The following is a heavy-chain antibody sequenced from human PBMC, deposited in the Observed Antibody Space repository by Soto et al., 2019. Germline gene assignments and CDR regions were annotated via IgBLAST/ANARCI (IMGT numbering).Heavy chain of an antibody. V-gene: IGHV2-5*02. D-gene: IGHD1-26*01. CDR3: TQVYGSGSWGWYFHS. Sequence: QITLRESGPSLVKPTETLTLTCTFSGFSLTTTGVGVGWIRQPPGTALEWLAVVFWDGGERYSPSLKSRVTITKDTSKDQVVLTMTNMDPADTATYYCTQVYGSGSWGWYFHSWGQGTLVTVSS. CDR1: GFSLTTTGVG. J-gene: IGHJ4*02. CDR2: VFWDGGE.